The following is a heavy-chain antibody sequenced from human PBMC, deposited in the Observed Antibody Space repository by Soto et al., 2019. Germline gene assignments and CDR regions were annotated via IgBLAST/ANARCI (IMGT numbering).Heavy chain of an antibody. Sequence: SVKLSCTDSGGTIRSYTFSWVRQAPGQGLEWMGRIIPMLGIANYAQKFQGRVTITADKSTSTAYMELSSLRSEDTAVYYCANRGYSYGFVIYWGQGTLVTVSS. J-gene: IGHJ4*02. CDR1: GGTIRSYT. V-gene: IGHV1-69*02. CDR2: IIPMLGIA. D-gene: IGHD5-18*01. CDR3: ANRGYSYGFVIY.